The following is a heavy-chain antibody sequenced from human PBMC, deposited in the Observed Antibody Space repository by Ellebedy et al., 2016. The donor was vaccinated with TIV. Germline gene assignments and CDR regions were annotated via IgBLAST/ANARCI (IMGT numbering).Heavy chain of an antibody. V-gene: IGHV1-69*13. D-gene: IGHD6-19*01. Sequence: AASVKVSCKASGGTFSSYAISWVRQAPGQGLEWMGGIIPIFGTANYAQKFQGRVTITADESTSTDYMERSSLRSEDTAVYYCARAVEWLVQGGRDYYYYGMDVWGQGTTVTASS. J-gene: IGHJ6*02. CDR3: ARAVEWLVQGGRDYYYYGMDV. CDR1: GGTFSSYA. CDR2: IIPIFGTA.